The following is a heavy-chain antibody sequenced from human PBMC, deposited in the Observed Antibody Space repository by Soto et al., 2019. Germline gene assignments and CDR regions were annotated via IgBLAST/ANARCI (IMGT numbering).Heavy chain of an antibody. CDR1: GGTFSNYT. D-gene: IGHD3-10*01. Sequence: QVQLVQSGAEVKKPGSSVKVSCKASGGTFSNYTISWVRQAPGQGLEWMGRIIPILGIANYAQKFQGRVTITADKSTSTAYMELSSLRSEDTAVYYCARDHGSGRDSRRYYFDYWGQGTLVTVSS. CDR3: ARDHGSGRDSRRYYFDY. J-gene: IGHJ4*02. V-gene: IGHV1-69*08. CDR2: IIPILGIA.